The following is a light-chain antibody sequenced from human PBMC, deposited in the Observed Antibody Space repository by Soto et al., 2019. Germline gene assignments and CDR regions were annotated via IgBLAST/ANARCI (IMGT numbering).Light chain of an antibody. CDR2: KAS. CDR1: QTISSS. V-gene: IGKV1-5*03. CDR3: QQYNSYSVT. Sequence: DIQVTQSPSTLSASVGDRVTITCRASQTISSSLAWFQQKPGKAPKLLIYKASSLESGVPSRFSGSGSGTEFTLTTSGLQPDDFATYYCQQYNSYSVTFGQGTKVDI. J-gene: IGKJ1*01.